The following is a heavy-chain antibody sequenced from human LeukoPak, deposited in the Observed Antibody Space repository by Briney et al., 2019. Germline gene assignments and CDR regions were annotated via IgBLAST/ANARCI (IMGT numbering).Heavy chain of an antibody. CDR3: ARGSAVAGTDWFDP. CDR1: GGSISSYH. D-gene: IGHD6-19*01. CDR2: IFYSVST. J-gene: IGHJ5*02. V-gene: IGHV4-59*01. Sequence: PPESLSPTCSVSGGSISSYHSGCIRPPPGNGLGWNGYIFYSVSTNYNPSLKSRATISVDKSKNQFSLTVSSVTAADTAVYYCARGSAVAGTDWFDPWGQGTLVNVSS.